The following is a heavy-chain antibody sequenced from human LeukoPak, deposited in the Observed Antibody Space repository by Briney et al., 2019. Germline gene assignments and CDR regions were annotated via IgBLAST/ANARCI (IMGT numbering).Heavy chain of an antibody. CDR1: GYSISSGYY. V-gene: IGHV4-38-2*02. J-gene: IGHJ4*02. CDR2: ISHSGST. Sequence: PSQTLSLTCTVSGYSISSGYYWGWIRQPPGKGLDWIGSISHSGSTYYNPSLRSRVTISIDTSKNQFSLGLNSVTATDTAVYYCARVGGYSYGNYYFNYWGQGTLVTVSS. D-gene: IGHD5-18*01. CDR3: ARVGGYSYGNYYFNY.